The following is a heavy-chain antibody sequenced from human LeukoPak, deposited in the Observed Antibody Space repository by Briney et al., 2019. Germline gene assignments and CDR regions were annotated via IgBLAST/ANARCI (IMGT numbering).Heavy chain of an antibody. V-gene: IGHV3-23*01. D-gene: IGHD3-10*01. J-gene: IGHJ4*02. CDR3: AKDALRAVPYYFDY. CDR2: ISGSGYSA. Sequence: GGSLRLSCAVSGFTFSSYGMSWVRQAPGKGLEWVSAISGSGYSAYYADSVKSRFTISRDNSKNTLFLQMNSLRAEDTAVYYCAKDALRAVPYYFDYWGQGTLVTVSS. CDR1: GFTFSSYG.